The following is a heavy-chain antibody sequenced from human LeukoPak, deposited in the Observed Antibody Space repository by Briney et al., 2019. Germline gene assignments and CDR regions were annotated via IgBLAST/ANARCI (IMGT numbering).Heavy chain of an antibody. V-gene: IGHV3-20*04. CDR3: ARETSYGSGPYYFDY. CDR2: INWNGGST. J-gene: IGHJ4*02. D-gene: IGHD6-25*01. Sequence: PRGSLRLSCAASGFTFDDYSMSWVRQAPGKGLEWVSGINWNGGSTGYADSVEGRFTISRDNANNSLYLQMNSLRAEDTALYYCARETSYGSGPYYFDYWGRGTLVTVSS. CDR1: GFTFDDYS.